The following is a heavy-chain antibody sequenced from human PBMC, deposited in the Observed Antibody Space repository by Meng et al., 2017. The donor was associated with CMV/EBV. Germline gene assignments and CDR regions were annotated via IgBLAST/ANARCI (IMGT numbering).Heavy chain of an antibody. V-gene: IGHV4-34*01. CDR2: INHSGST. Sequence: QLQGWGAGLSKPSVTLSPACAVFGGSFSGYYWSWIRQPPGKGLEWIGEINHSGSTNYNPSLKRRVTISVDTSKNQFSLKLSSVTAADTAVYYCARGGNWFDPWGQGTLVTVSS. J-gene: IGHJ5*02. CDR1: GGSFSGYY. CDR3: ARGGNWFDP.